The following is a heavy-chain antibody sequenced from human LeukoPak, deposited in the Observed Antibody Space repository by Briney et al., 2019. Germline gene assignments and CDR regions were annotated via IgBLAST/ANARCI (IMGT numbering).Heavy chain of an antibody. D-gene: IGHD2-2*01. CDR3: ARGLQYQLLKALRYYYMDV. J-gene: IGHJ6*03. CDR1: GGTFSSHA. Sequence: SVKVSCKASGGTFSSHAIAWVRQPPGQGPEWMGGIIPISGTADYAQKFQGRVTITTDQSTSTAYMELSSLTSDDTAVYYCARGLQYQLLKALRYYYMDVWGEGTTVTVSS. V-gene: IGHV1-69*05. CDR2: IIPISGTA.